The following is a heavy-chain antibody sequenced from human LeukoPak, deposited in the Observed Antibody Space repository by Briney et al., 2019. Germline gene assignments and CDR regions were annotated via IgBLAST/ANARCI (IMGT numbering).Heavy chain of an antibody. CDR3: AKDSGEWLDQYYFDY. J-gene: IGHJ4*02. D-gene: IGHD6-19*01. V-gene: IGHV3-30*18. CDR2: ISYDGSNK. Sequence: GRSLRLSCAASGFTFSSYGMHWVRQAPGKGLEWVAAISYDGSNKYYADSVKGRFTISRDNFKNTLYLQMNSLRAEDTAVYYCAKDSGEWLDQYYFDYWGQGTLVTVSS. CDR1: GFTFSSYG.